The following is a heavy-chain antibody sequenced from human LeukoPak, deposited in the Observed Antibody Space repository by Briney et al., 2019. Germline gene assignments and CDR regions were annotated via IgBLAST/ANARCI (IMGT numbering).Heavy chain of an antibody. D-gene: IGHD6-19*01. CDR1: GFTFSSYA. CDR2: ISYDGSNK. J-gene: IGHJ5*02. CDR3: ARDPIPSTIAVAPRWFDP. Sequence: GRSLRLSCAASGFTFSSYAMHWVRQAPGKGLEWVAVISYDGSNKYYADSVKGRFTISRDNSKNTLYLQMNSLRAEDTAVYYCARDPIPSTIAVAPRWFDPWGQGTLVTVSS. V-gene: IGHV3-30-3*01.